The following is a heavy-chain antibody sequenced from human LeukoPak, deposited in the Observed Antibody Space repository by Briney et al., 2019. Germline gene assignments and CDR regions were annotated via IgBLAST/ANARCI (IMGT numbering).Heavy chain of an antibody. CDR3: ARHISANTGYFES. Sequence: PSETLSLTSTVSGGSITSDTSYWGWIRLSPGKGLEWIGSVHYSRNSSSNPSLKSRVTVFVDTSRAQFSLDLYSVTAADAALYSCARHISANTGYFESCGQGTLVTVST. CDR1: GGSITSDTSY. V-gene: IGHV4-39*01. CDR2: VHYSRNS. J-gene: IGHJ4*02. D-gene: IGHD4/OR15-4a*01.